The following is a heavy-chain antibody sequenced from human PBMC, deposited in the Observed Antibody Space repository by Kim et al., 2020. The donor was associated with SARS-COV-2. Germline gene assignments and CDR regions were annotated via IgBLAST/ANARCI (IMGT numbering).Heavy chain of an antibody. D-gene: IGHD4-17*01. CDR1: GYTFTSYY. V-gene: IGHV1-46*01. CDR2: INPSGGST. CDR3: ARDLDYGGNSWNYYYYGMDV. Sequence: ASVKVSCKASGYTFTSYYMHWVRQAPGQGLEWMGIINPSGGSTSYAQKFQGRVTMTRDTSTSTVYMELSSLRSEDTAVYYCARDLDYGGNSWNYYYYGMDVWGQGTTVTVSS. J-gene: IGHJ6*02.